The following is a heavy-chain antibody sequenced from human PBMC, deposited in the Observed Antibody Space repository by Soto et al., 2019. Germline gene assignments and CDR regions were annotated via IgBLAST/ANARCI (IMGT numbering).Heavy chain of an antibody. CDR2: IIPIFGTA. V-gene: IGHV1-69*13. Sequence: SVKVSCKASGGTFSSYAISWVRQAPGQGLEWMGGIIPIFGTANYAQKFQGRVTITADESTSTAYMELSSLRSEDTAVYYCARVVGYCSSTSCYLHYYYYGMDVWGQGTTVTVSS. J-gene: IGHJ6*02. CDR3: ARVVGYCSSTSCYLHYYYYGMDV. CDR1: GGTFSSYA. D-gene: IGHD2-2*01.